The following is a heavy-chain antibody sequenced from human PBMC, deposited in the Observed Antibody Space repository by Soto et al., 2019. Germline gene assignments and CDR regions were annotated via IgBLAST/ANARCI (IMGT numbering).Heavy chain of an antibody. CDR2: ISSNGGST. CDR3: VKEGITGTTWGAFYI. CDR1: GFTFSSYA. V-gene: IGHV3-64D*08. D-gene: IGHD1-7*01. J-gene: IGHJ3*02. Sequence: PGGSLRLSCSASGFTFSSYAMHWVRQAPGKGLEYVSAISSNGGSTYYADSVKGRFTISRDNSKNTLYLQMSSLRAEDTAVYYCVKEGITGTTWGAFYIWGQGTMVTVSS.